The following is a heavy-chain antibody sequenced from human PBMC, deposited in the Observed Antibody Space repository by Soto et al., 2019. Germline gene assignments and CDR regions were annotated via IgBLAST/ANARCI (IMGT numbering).Heavy chain of an antibody. J-gene: IGHJ4*02. V-gene: IGHV4-59*01. D-gene: IGHD2-15*01. Sequence: PSETLSLTCTVSGGSISSYYWSWIRQPPGKGLEWIGYIYYSGSTNYNPSLKSRVTISVDTSKNQFSLKLSSVTAADTAVYYCARSLAPYYFDYWGQGTLVTVSS. CDR3: ARSLAPYYFDY. CDR2: IYYSGST. CDR1: GGSISSYY.